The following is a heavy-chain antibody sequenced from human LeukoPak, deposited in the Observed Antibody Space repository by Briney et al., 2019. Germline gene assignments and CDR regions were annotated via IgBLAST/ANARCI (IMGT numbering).Heavy chain of an antibody. Sequence: AASVKVSCKASGGTFSSYAISWVRQAPGQGLEWMGGIIPIFGTANYAQKFQGRVTITTDESTSTAYMELSSLRSEDTAVYYCASHCGGDCYGASAFDIWGQGTMVTVSS. CDR2: IIPIFGTA. V-gene: IGHV1-69*05. CDR3: ASHCGGDCYGASAFDI. CDR1: GGTFSSYA. D-gene: IGHD2-21*01. J-gene: IGHJ3*02.